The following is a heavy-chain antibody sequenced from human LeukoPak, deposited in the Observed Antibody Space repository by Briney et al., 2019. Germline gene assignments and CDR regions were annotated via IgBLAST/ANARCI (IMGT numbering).Heavy chain of an antibody. V-gene: IGHV3-21*01. CDR1: GFTFSSYS. J-gene: IGHJ6*03. CDR3: ARDYGDYEPGRHHYYYYYMDV. Sequence: GGSLRLSCAASGFTFSSYSMNWVRQTPGKGLEWVSSISSSSSYIFYADSVKGRFTMSRDNAKKSLFLQMNSLRAEDTAVYYCARDYGDYEPGRHHYYYYYMDVWGKGTTVTVSS. D-gene: IGHD4-17*01. CDR2: ISSSSSYI.